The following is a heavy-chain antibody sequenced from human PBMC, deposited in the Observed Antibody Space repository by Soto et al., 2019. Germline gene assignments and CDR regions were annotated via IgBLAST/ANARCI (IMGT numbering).Heavy chain of an antibody. D-gene: IGHD2-15*01. CDR1: GFTFSSYS. Sequence: GGSLRLSCAASGFTFSSYSMNWVRQAPGKGLEWVSSISSSSYIYYADSVKGRFTISRDNAKNSLYLQMNSLRAEDTAVYYCARDHYYCSGGSCYSAGMDVWGQGTTVTVSS. V-gene: IGHV3-21*01. CDR3: ARDHYYCSGGSCYSAGMDV. CDR2: ISSSSYI. J-gene: IGHJ6*02.